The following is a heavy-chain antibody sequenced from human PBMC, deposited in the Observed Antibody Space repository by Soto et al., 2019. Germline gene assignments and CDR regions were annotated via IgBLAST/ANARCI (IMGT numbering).Heavy chain of an antibody. D-gene: IGHD6-13*01. J-gene: IGHJ6*02. Sequence: SGPTLVNPTQTLTLTCTFSGFSLSTSGVGVGWIRQPPGKALEWLALIYWNDDKRYSPSLKSRLTITKDTSKNQVVLTMTNMDPVDTATYYCAHSIAAAGGHGYYYGMDVWGQGTTVTVSS. CDR1: GFSLSTSGVG. CDR3: AHSIAAAGGHGYYYGMDV. CDR2: IYWNDDK. V-gene: IGHV2-5*01.